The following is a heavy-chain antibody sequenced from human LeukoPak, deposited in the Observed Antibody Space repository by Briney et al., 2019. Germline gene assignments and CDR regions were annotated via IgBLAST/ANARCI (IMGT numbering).Heavy chain of an antibody. Sequence: GGSLRLSCAASGFTFNTYWMHWVRHGPGKGLVWVSRIDSDGSSTIYADSVKGRFTISRDNAKNTLYLQMNSLRAEDTAVYYCTRDYDILWGQGTLVTVSS. V-gene: IGHV3-74*01. J-gene: IGHJ4*02. CDR3: TRDYDIL. CDR2: IDSDGSST. D-gene: IGHD3-9*01. CDR1: GFTFNTYW.